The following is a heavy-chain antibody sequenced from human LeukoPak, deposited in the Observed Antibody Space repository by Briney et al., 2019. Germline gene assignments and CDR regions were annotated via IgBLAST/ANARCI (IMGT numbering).Heavy chain of an antibody. D-gene: IGHD1-26*01. V-gene: IGHV1-2*02. Sequence: GASVSVSCKASGYTFTYRYLHWVRQAPGQGLEWMGWINPNSGGTYYTQKVQGRVTMTRDASISTAYMELSSLRSDDTAVYYCARGGYSGTEKPNDYRGQGTLVTVSS. CDR3: ARGGYSGTEKPNDY. CDR1: GYTFTYRY. J-gene: IGHJ4*02. CDR2: INPNSGGT.